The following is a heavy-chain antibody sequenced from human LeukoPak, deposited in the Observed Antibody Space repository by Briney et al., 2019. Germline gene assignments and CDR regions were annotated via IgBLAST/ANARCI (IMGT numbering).Heavy chain of an antibody. D-gene: IGHD5-12*01. J-gene: IGHJ4*02. CDR1: GFTVSSNY. V-gene: IGHV4-39*01. Sequence: NSGGSLRLSCAASGFTVSSNYMSWIRQPPGKGLEWIGSTYYSGSTYYNPSLKSRVTISVDTSKNQFSLKLSSVTAADTAVYYCARHSDSGYDNGAFDYWGQGTLVTVSS. CDR2: TYYSGST. CDR3: ARHSDSGYDNGAFDY.